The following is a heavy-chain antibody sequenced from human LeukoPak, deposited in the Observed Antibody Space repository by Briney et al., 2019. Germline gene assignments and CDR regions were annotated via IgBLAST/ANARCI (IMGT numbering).Heavy chain of an antibody. D-gene: IGHD1-1*01. CDR3: ANNWNMDC. J-gene: IGHJ4*02. CDR2: ISDSGGST. Sequence: PGGSLRLSCAASGFTFSNYALSWVRQAPGKGLEWVSGISDSGGSTLYADSVKGRFTISRDNSENTVYLQMNSLRADDTAVYYCANNWNMDCWGQGTLVTVSS. CDR1: GFTFSNYA. V-gene: IGHV3-23*01.